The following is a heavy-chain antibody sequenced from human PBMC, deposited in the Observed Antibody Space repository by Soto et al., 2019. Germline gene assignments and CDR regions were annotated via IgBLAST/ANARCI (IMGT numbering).Heavy chain of an antibody. CDR1: VFMFSNFA. CDR3: TRDRWAYRGSWESNH. V-gene: IGHV3-21*05. D-gene: IGHD6-13*01. Sequence: GGSLRLSCAASVFMFSNFAMNWVRQAPGKGLEWVSYIGTSSSLIYYADSVRGRFTVSRDDAKNSLYLQMNSLRAEDAAVYYCTRDRWAYRGSWESNHWGQGILFTVSS. J-gene: IGHJ5*02. CDR2: IGTSSSLI.